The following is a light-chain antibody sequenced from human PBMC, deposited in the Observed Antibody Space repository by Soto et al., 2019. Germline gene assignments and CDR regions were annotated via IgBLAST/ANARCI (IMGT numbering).Light chain of an antibody. J-gene: IGKJ1*01. CDR3: QQSEITPST. CDR1: QSVSTY. V-gene: IGKV1-39*01. Sequence: DIQMTQSPSSLSASVGDRVTITCRASQSVSTYLNWYQQKPGTAPKLLIYAASTLQSGVPSRFSGRGSGTDFTLTISSLQPEDFANYYCQQSEITPSTFGQGTKVEVK. CDR2: AAS.